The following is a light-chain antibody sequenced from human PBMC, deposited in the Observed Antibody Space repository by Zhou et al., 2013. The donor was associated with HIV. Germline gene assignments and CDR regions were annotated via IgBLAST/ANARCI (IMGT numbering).Light chain of an antibody. Sequence: DIQMTQSPSSLSASVGDRVTITCRASQSIKNYLNWYQQKPGKAPKLLIYAASSLQSGVPSRFRGSGSGTDFTLTINRLHPEDFATYYCQQANRFPQTFGQGTKVEIK. CDR2: AAS. V-gene: IGKV1-39*01. CDR3: QQANRFPQT. J-gene: IGKJ2*01. CDR1: QSIKNY.